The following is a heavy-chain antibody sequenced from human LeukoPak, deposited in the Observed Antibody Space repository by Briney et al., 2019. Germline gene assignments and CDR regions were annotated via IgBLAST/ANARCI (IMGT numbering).Heavy chain of an antibody. CDR3: ARSGTRGTCFQH. CDR2: ISGSGGST. D-gene: IGHD2-2*01. CDR1: GFTFSSYA. Sequence: GGSLRLSCAASGFTFSSYAMSWVRQAPGKGLEWVSAISGSGGSTYYADSVKGRFTISRDNSKNTLYLQMNSLRAEDTAVYYCARSGTRGTCFQHWGQGTLVTVSS. J-gene: IGHJ1*01. V-gene: IGHV3-23*01.